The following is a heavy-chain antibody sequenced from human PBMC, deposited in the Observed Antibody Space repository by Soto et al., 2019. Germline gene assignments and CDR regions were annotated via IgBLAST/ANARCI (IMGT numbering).Heavy chain of an antibody. D-gene: IGHD3-22*01. CDR3: ARARGRPDLRDTHCYDSSDLDDGMDV. J-gene: IGHJ6*02. V-gene: IGHV3-7*01. Sequence: EVRLVESGGGLVQPGGSLTLSCAASGFTFSSYWMTLVRQATGKGLEWVANINQDESEKYYMVSMKGRFTSSRDNAKNALILQLNSLRAEDPVVYYGARARGRPDLRDTHCYDSSDLDDGMDVCGQVPTVTVSS. CDR1: GFTFSSYW. CDR2: INQDESEK.